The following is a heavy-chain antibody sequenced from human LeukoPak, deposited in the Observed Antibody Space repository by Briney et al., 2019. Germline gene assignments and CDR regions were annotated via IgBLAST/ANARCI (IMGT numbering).Heavy chain of an antibody. J-gene: IGHJ4*02. CDR3: ARDFDYYDDSGYQTYYFDY. V-gene: IGHV3-30*03. D-gene: IGHD3-22*01. CDR1: GFTFSSYE. Sequence: GGSLRLSCAASGFTFSSYEMNWVRQAPGKGLEWVAVISYDGSNKYYADSVKGRFTISRDNAKNSLYLQMNSLRAEDTAVYYCARDFDYYDDSGYQTYYFDYWGQGTLVTVSS. CDR2: ISYDGSNK.